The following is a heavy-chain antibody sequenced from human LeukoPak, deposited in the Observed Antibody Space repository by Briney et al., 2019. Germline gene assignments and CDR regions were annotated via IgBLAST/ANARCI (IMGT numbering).Heavy chain of an antibody. D-gene: IGHD2-2*01. J-gene: IGHJ4*02. V-gene: IGHV3-7*01. CDR3: ARDSGRHQLLWGFDY. Sequence: GGSLRLSCGASGFTFSNHWMSWVRQTPRKGLEWVANIRYDGNEKLFVDSVKGRFTISRDNARNSLYLQMDSLRAEDTAVYYCARDSGRHQLLWGFDYWGQGTLVNVSS. CDR1: GFTFSNHW. CDR2: IRYDGNEK.